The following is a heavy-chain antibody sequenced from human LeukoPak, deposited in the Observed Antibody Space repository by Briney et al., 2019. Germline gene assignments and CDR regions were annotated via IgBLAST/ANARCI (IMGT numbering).Heavy chain of an antibody. CDR2: IYTSGST. D-gene: IGHD3-10*01. CDR3: ARAGSRGIGPV. V-gene: IGHV4-61*02. Sequence: SQTLSLTCTVSGGSISSGSYYWSWIRQPAGKGLEWIGRIYTSGSTNYNPSLKSRVTISVDTSKNQFSLKLSSVTAAGTAVYYCARAGSRGIGPVWGQGTMVTVSS. CDR1: GGSISSGSYY. J-gene: IGHJ3*01.